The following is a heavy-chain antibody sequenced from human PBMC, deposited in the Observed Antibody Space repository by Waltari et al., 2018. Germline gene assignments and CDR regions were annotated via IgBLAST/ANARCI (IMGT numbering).Heavy chain of an antibody. CDR1: GFIFSSYR. CDR2: IISRSNYI. D-gene: IGHD4-17*01. Sequence: EVQLVESGGGLVKPGGSLRLSCAASGFIFSSYRMNWVRQAPGKGLEWVSSIISRSNYIYYADSVKGRFAISRDNAKNSLYLQMNSLRAEDTAVYYCARATVTTFNYFGLDVWGQGTTVTVSS. V-gene: IGHV3-21*06. J-gene: IGHJ6*02. CDR3: ARATVTTFNYFGLDV.